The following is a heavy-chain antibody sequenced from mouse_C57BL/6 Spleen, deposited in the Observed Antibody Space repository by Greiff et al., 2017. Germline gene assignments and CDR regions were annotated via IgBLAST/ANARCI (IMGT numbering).Heavy chain of an antibody. CDR3: ARLMMVKKWYFDV. CDR2: ISNFAYSI. CDR1: GFTFSDYG. Sequence: EVQVVESGGGLVQPGGSLKLSCAASGFTFSDYGMAWVRQAPRKGPEWVAFISNFAYSIYYADTVTGRFTISRETAKNTLYLEMSSLMSEDTAMYYCARLMMVKKWYFDVWGTGTTVTVSS. D-gene: IGHD2-3*01. J-gene: IGHJ1*03. V-gene: IGHV5-15*01.